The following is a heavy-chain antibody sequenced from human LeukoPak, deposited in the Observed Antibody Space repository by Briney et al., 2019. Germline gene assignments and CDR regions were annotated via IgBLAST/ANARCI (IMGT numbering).Heavy chain of an antibody. Sequence: GGSLRLSCAASGFTFSSYGMHWVRQAPGKGLEWVAVISYDGSNKYYADSVKGRFTTSRDNSKNTLYLQMNSLRAEDTAVYYCAKGDIVVVVAANDAFDIWGQGTMVTVSS. V-gene: IGHV3-30*18. CDR1: GFTFSSYG. CDR2: ISYDGSNK. J-gene: IGHJ3*02. CDR3: AKGDIVVVVAANDAFDI. D-gene: IGHD2-15*01.